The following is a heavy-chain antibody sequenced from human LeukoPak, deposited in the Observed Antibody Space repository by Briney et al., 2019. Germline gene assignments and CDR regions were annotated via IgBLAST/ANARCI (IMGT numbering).Heavy chain of an antibody. V-gene: IGHV3-7*01. CDR1: SFTFSRYW. J-gene: IGHJ4*02. Sequence: TGGSLRLSCAASSFTFSRYWMSWVRQAPGKGLEWVANINEGANAKYYVDSVKGRFTISRDNAKNSLYLQMNSLRAEDTAVYYCARVGYNDYDLDYWGQGALVTVSS. CDR3: ARVGYNDYDLDY. D-gene: IGHD5-12*01. CDR2: INEGANAK.